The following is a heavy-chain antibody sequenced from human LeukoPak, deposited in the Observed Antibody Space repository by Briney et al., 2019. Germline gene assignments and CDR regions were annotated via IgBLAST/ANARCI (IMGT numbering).Heavy chain of an antibody. CDR1: GFTFSNAW. D-gene: IGHD3-10*01. Sequence: GSLRLSCAASGFTFSNAWMSWVRQPPGKGLEWIGEINHSGSTNYNPSLKSRVTISVDTSKNQFSLKLSSVTAADTAVYYCARRGVQPYYYYYMDVWGKGTTVTISS. CDR3: ARRGVQPYYYYYMDV. CDR2: INHSGST. V-gene: IGHV4-34*01. J-gene: IGHJ6*03.